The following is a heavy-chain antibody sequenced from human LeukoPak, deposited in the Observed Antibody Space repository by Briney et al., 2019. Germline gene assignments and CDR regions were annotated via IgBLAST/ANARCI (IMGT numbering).Heavy chain of an antibody. D-gene: IGHD2-2*01. V-gene: IGHV1-2*02. CDR3: ARWQSRYCSSTSCYSGPTNYYMDV. Sequence: ASVKVSCKASGYTFTGYYMHWVRQAPGPGLEWMGWINPNSGGTNYAQKFQGRVTMTRDTSISTAYMELSRLRSDDTAVYYCARWQSRYCSSTSCYSGPTNYYMDVWGKGTTVTVSS. CDR1: GYTFTGYY. J-gene: IGHJ6*03. CDR2: INPNSGGT.